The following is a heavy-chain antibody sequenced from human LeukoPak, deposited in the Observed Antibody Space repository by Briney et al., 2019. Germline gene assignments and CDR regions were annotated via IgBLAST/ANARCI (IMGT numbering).Heavy chain of an antibody. CDR2: IYYNGNT. J-gene: IGHJ5*02. CDR1: GGSISGSSYY. D-gene: IGHD3-10*02. V-gene: IGHV4-39*01. Sequence: PSETLSLTCTVSGGSISGSSYYWGWIRQPPGKGLEWIGSIYYNGNTHYNPSLKSRVTISVDTSKNQFSLKLTSVTAADTAVYYCARGAVPGRLALAGKSWFDPWGQGTLVTVSS. CDR3: ARGAVPGRLALAGKSWFDP.